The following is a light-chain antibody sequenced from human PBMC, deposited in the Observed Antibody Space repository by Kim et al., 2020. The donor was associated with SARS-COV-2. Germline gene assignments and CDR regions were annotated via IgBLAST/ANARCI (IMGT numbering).Light chain of an antibody. CDR1: SSDVGSYNY. J-gene: IGLJ1*01. V-gene: IGLV2-14*03. CDR3: SSYTRSSTNYV. CDR2: DVS. Sequence: QSIPISCTGTSSDVGSYNYVSWYQQHPGKAPKVMIYDVSNRPSGVSNRFSGSKSGNTASLTISGLQAEDEADYYCSSYTRSSTNYVFGTGTKVTVL.